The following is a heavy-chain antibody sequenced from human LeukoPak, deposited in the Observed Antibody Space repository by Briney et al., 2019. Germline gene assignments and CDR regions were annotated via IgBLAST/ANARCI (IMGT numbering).Heavy chain of an antibody. CDR3: AREGASCCYNFDY. CDR1: GFTFSSYW. D-gene: IGHD2-2*01. J-gene: IGHJ4*02. CDR2: IKQDGSEK. V-gene: IGHV3-7*01. Sequence: GGSLRLSCAASGFTFSSYWMSWVRQAPGKGLEWVANIKQDGSEKYYVDSVKGRFTISRDNAKSSLYLQMNSLRAEDTAVYYCAREGASCCYNFDYWGQGTLVTVSS.